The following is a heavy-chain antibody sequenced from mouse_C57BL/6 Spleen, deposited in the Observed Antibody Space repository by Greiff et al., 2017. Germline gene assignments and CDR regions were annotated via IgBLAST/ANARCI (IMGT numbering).Heavy chain of an antibody. CDR1: GYTFTSYW. Sequence: VQLQQPGAELVKPGASVKLSCKASGYTFTSYWMQWVKQRPGQGLEWIGEIDPSDSYTNYNQKFKGKATLTVDTSSSTAYMQLSSLTSEDSAVYYCAGVGYYYGSSPYAMDYWGQGTSVTVSS. V-gene: IGHV1-50*01. D-gene: IGHD1-1*01. CDR3: AGVGYYYGSSPYAMDY. J-gene: IGHJ4*01. CDR2: IDPSDSYT.